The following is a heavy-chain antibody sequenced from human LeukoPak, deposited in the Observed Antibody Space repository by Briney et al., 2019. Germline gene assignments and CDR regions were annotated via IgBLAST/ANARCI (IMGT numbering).Heavy chain of an antibody. CDR1: GYTFTSYG. CDR3: ARGGLEGYYDSSGYYEDYSDY. D-gene: IGHD3-22*01. CDR2: ISAYNGNT. J-gene: IGHJ4*02. V-gene: IGHV1-18*01. Sequence: ASVKVSCKASGYTFTSYGISWVRQAPGQGLEWMGWISAYNGNTNYAQKLQGRVTMTTDTSTSTAYMELRSLRSDDTVVYYCARGGLEGYYDSSGYYEDYSDYWGQGTLVTVSS.